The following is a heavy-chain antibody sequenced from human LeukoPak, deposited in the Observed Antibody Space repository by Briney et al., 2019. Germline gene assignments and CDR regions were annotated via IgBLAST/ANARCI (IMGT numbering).Heavy chain of an antibody. CDR3: ASGGNSFYYYYYGMDV. D-gene: IGHD4-23*01. V-gene: IGHV3-53*01. J-gene: IGHJ6*02. Sequence: GRSLRLSCAASGFTVSSNYMSWVRQAPGKGLEWVSVIYSGGSTYYADSVKGRFTISRDNSKNTLYLQMNSLRAEDTAVYYCASGGNSFYYYYYGMDVWGQGTTVTVSS. CDR2: IYSGGST. CDR1: GFTVSSNY.